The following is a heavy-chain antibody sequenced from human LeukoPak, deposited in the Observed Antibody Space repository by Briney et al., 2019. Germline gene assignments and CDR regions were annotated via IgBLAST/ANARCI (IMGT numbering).Heavy chain of an antibody. J-gene: IGHJ4*02. V-gene: IGHV3-23*01. D-gene: IGHD5-12*01. CDR2: IGGSGGTT. CDR3: AKHQRGGYDSPSHY. Sequence: PEGSLRLSCSASGFTFSIYAMNWVRQAPGKGLDWVSSIGGSGGTTYYADSVKGRFTISRDTSKNTLYLQMNSLRAEDTAIYYCAKHQRGGYDSPSHYWGQGTLVTVSS. CDR1: GFTFSIYA.